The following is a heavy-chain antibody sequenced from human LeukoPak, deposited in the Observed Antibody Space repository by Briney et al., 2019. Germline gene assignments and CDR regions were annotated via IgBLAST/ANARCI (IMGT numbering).Heavy chain of an antibody. CDR2: IYSGGTT. V-gene: IGHV3-53*01. D-gene: IGHD6-19*01. Sequence: GGSLRLSCAASGFSVSSKYMSWVRQPAGKGLEWVSVIYSGGTTFYADSVKGRFTIPRDNSKNTLYLQMNSLRPDDTAVYYCTKLKGWYGDGYFDYWGPGILVTVSS. CDR1: GFSVSSKY. J-gene: IGHJ4*02. CDR3: TKLKGWYGDGYFDY.